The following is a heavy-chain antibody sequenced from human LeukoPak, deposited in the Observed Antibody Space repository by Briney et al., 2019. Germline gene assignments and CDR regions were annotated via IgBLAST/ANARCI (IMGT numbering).Heavy chain of an antibody. Sequence: PGGSLRLSCAASGFTVSSNYMSWVRQAPGKGLEWVSVIYSGGSTYYADSVKGRFTISSDNSKNTLYLQLTSLRAEDTAVYYCARDGCSGGSCYSVWGQGTLVTVSS. D-gene: IGHD2-15*01. CDR2: IYSGGST. V-gene: IGHV3-53*01. CDR3: ARDGCSGGSCYSV. J-gene: IGHJ4*02. CDR1: GFTVSSNY.